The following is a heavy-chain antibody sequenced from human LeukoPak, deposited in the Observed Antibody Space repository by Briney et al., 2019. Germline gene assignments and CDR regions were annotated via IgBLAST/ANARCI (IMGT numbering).Heavy chain of an antibody. Sequence: SETLSLTCAVYGGSFSGYYWSWIRQPPGKGLEWIGEINHSGSTNYNPSLKSRVTISVDTSKNQFSLKLSSVTAADTAVYSCARKTWWFNWFDPWGQGTLVTVSS. CDR2: INHSGST. J-gene: IGHJ5*02. V-gene: IGHV4-34*01. D-gene: IGHD2-15*01. CDR3: ARKTWWFNWFDP. CDR1: GGSFSGYY.